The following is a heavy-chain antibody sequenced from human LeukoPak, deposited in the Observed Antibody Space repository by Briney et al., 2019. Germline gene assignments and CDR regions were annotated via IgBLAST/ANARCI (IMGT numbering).Heavy chain of an antibody. J-gene: IGHJ4*02. CDR2: INPNSGGT. CDR1: GYTFTGYY. D-gene: IGHD3-22*01. CDR3: AGAYHYYDSSGQIDY. V-gene: IGHV1-2*02. Sequence: GASVKVSCKASGYTFTGYYMHWVRQAPGQGLEWMGWINPNSGGTNYAQKFQGRVTMTRDTSISTAYMELSRLRSDDTAVYYCAGAYHYYDSSGQIDYWGQGTLVTVSS.